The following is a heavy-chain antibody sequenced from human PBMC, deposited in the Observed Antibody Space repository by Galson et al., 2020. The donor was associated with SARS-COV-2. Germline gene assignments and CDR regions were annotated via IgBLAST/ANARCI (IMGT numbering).Heavy chain of an antibody. J-gene: IGHJ6*02. CDR3: ASPMGPDYYYYYYGMDV. CDR1: GFTFSSYS. Sequence: KIGESLKISCAASGFTFSSYSMNWVRQAPGKGLEWVSSISSSSSYIYYADSVKGRFTISRDKAKNSLYLQMNSLRAEDTAVYYCASPMGPDYYYYYYGMDVWGQGTTVTVSS. CDR2: ISSSSSYI. D-gene: IGHD3-10*01. V-gene: IGHV3-21*01.